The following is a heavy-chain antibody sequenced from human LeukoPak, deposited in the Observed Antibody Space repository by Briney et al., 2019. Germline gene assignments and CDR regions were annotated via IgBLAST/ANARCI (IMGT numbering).Heavy chain of an antibody. Sequence: SETLSLTCAVSGYSISSGYYWGWIRPPPGKGLEWIGSIYHSGSTYYNSSLKSRVTISVDTAKNHFSLKMSSVTAADKAVYFCARDYSSGYYGDYWGQGTLVTVSS. V-gene: IGHV4-38-2*02. D-gene: IGHD3-22*01. J-gene: IGHJ4*01. CDR3: ARDYSSGYYGDY. CDR2: IYHSGST. CDR1: GYSISSGYY.